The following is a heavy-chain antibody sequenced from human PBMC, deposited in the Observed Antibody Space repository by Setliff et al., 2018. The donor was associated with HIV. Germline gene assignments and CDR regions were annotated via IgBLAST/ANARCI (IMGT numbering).Heavy chain of an antibody. Sequence: SETLSLTCAVSGGSISSYHWSWIRQPPGKGLEWIGYIYFSGSTNYNPSLKSRVTISVDTSKIQFSLKLRSVTVADTAVYYCARGGKWLAFDYWGQGTLVTVSS. D-gene: IGHD6-19*01. CDR3: ARGGKWLAFDY. CDR1: GGSISSYH. V-gene: IGHV4-59*13. CDR2: IYFSGST. J-gene: IGHJ4*02.